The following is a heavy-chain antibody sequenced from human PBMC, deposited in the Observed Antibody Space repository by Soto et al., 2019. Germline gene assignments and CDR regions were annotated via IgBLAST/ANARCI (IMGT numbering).Heavy chain of an antibody. CDR2: ISWNSGTT. CDR1: GFTFDNYA. CDR3: AKDVRDLWWGGGHFEN. D-gene: IGHD2-8*01. V-gene: IGHV3-9*01. J-gene: IGHJ4*02. Sequence: EVQLVESGGDLVQPGRSLRLSCAASGFTFDNYAIHWVRQVPGKAPEWVSGISWNSGTTGYADSVKGRFTISRDSARNSLYLQMNSLRPEDTALYYCAKDVRDLWWGGGHFENWGQGTPVTVSS.